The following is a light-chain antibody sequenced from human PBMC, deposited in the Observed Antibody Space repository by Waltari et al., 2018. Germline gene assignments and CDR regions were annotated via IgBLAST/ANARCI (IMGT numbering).Light chain of an antibody. Sequence: IVLTQSPGTLSLSPGQRATTSCRASQSVTSSYSAWYQQKPGQAPRLLIYDASSRATGIPDRFSGSGSGTDFTLTISRLEPEDFAVYYCQQYGSSPYTFGQGTKLEIK. CDR2: DAS. V-gene: IGKV3-20*01. J-gene: IGKJ2*01. CDR1: QSVTSSY. CDR3: QQYGSSPYT.